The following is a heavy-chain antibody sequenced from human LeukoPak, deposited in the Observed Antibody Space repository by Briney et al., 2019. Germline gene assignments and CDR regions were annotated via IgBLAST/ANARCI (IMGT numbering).Heavy chain of an antibody. D-gene: IGHD6-13*01. J-gene: IGHJ4*02. CDR3: AKAIAATGRWWIFDY. CDR2: ISGSGSST. Sequence: PGGSLRLSCAASGFTFSRFGMNWVRQAPGEGLEWVSSISGSGSSTYYADSVKGRFTISRDNPKNAQYLQMSSLRAEDTAVYYCAKAIAATGRWWIFDYWGQGTLVTVSS. V-gene: IGHV3-23*01. CDR1: GFTFSRFG.